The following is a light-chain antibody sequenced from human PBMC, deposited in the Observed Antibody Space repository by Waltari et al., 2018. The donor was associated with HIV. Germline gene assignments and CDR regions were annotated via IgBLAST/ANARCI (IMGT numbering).Light chain of an antibody. CDR3: TSYAGDTNYLV. CDR1: SSDVGGYDF. V-gene: IGLV2-8*01. CDR2: DVT. J-gene: IGLJ1*01. Sequence: QSALTQPPSASGSPGQSVTISCTGTSSDVGGYDFVSWYQHRQGKVPKLIIYDVTKRPSGVPDRFSGSKSGNTASLTVSGLRAEDEADYYCTSYAGDTNYLVFGTGTKVTVL.